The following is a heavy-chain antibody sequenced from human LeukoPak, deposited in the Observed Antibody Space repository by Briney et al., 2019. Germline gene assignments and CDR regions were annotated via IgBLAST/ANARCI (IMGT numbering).Heavy chain of an antibody. CDR1: GFSLSTSGVG. CDR3: AHTYYYDSSGPLDY. CDR2: IYWNEHK. J-gene: IGHJ4*02. Sequence: KVSGPTLVKPTQTLTLTCTYSGFSLSTSGVGVGWIRQPPGRALEWLAVIYWNEHKYYSSSLKSRLTITKDTSKNQVVLTMTNMDPVDTGTYYCAHTYYYDSSGPLDYWGQGTLVTVSS. V-gene: IGHV2-5*01. D-gene: IGHD3-22*01.